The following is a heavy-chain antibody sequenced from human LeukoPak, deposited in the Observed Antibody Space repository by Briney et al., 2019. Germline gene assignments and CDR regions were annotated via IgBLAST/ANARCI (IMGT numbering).Heavy chain of an antibody. CDR2: ISAYNGNT. CDR3: ARDRSSGWYGLSYYYYGMDV. CDR1: GYTFTSCG. D-gene: IGHD6-13*01. J-gene: IGHJ6*02. V-gene: IGHV1-18*01. Sequence: ASVKVSCKASGYTFTSCGISWVRQAPGQGLEWMGWISAYNGNTNYAQKLQGRVTMTTDTSTSTAYMELRSLRSDDTAVYYCARDRSSGWYGLSYYYYGMDVWGQGTTVTVSS.